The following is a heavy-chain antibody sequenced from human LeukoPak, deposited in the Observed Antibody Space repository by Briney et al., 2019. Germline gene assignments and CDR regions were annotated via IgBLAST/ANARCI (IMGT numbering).Heavy chain of an antibody. J-gene: IGHJ4*02. CDR2: ISSASGSI. V-gene: IGHV3-48*04. CDR3: ARLPAYCSSTNCYYDY. Sequence: GGSLRLSCAASGFTFSSYSMNWVRQAPGKGLEWVSYISSASGSIYYADSVKGRFTISRDNAKNSLFLQMNSLRVEDTAVYYCARLPAYCSSTNCYYDYWGQGTLVTVSS. D-gene: IGHD2-2*01. CDR1: GFTFSSYS.